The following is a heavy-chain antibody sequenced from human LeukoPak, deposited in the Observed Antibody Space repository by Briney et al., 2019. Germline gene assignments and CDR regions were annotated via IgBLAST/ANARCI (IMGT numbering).Heavy chain of an antibody. D-gene: IGHD5-12*01. V-gene: IGHV3-23*01. CDR3: ARALYSGYDNYYYYYGMDV. Sequence: PGGSLRLSCAASGFTFSSYAMSWVRQAPGKGLEWVSAISGSGGSTYYADSVKGRFTISRDNSKNTLYLQMNSLRAEDTAVYYCARALYSGYDNYYYYYGMDVWGQGTTVTVSS. CDR2: ISGSGGST. CDR1: GFTFSSYA. J-gene: IGHJ6*02.